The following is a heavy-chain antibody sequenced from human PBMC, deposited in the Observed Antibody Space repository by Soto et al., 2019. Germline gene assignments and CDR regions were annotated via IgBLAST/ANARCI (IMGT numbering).Heavy chain of an antibody. CDR3: ARVYYYDSSGYSQYFDY. CDR1: GGTFSSYA. Sequence: SVKVSCKASGGTFSSYAISWVRQAPGQGLEWMGGIIPIFGTANYAQKFQGRVTITADESTSTAYMELSSLRSEDTAVYYCARVYYYDSSGYSQYFDYWGQGTLVTVSS. D-gene: IGHD3-22*01. V-gene: IGHV1-69*13. CDR2: IIPIFGTA. J-gene: IGHJ4*02.